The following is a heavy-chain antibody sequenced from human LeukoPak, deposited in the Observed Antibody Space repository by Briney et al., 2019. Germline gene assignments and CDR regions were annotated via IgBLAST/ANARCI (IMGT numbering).Heavy chain of an antibody. J-gene: IGHJ6*03. Sequence: GGSLRLSCAASGFTFSSYWMHWVRQAPGKGLVWVSRINSDGSSTSYADSVKGRFTISRDNAKNTLYLQMNSLRAEDTAVYYCAREETYYDFWSGNYCYYMDVWGKGTTVTVSS. V-gene: IGHV3-74*01. D-gene: IGHD3-3*01. CDR2: INSDGSST. CDR1: GFTFSSYW. CDR3: AREETYYDFWSGNYCYYMDV.